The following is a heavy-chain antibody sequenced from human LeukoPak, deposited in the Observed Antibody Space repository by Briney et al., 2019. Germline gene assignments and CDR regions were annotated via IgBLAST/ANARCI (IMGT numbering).Heavy chain of an antibody. CDR1: GYSFTSYW. CDR2: IDPSDSYT. CDR3: ARGLAVAGRFPDY. J-gene: IGHJ4*02. V-gene: IGHV5-10-1*01. Sequence: GESLKISCKGSGYSFTSYWISWVRQMPGKGLEWMGRIDPSDSYTNYSPSFQGHVTISADKSISTAYLQWSSRKASDSAMYYCARGLAVAGRFPDYWGQGTLVTVSS. D-gene: IGHD6-19*01.